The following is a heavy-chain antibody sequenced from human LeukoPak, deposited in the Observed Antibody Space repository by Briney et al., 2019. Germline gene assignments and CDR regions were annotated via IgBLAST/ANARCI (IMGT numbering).Heavy chain of an antibody. Sequence: SETLSLTCTVSGGSISSGGYYWSWIRQHPGKGLEWIGYIYYSGSTYYNPSLKSRLTISVDTSKNQFSLKLSSVSAADTAVYYCARPTVVAKYFDYWGQGTLVTVSS. J-gene: IGHJ4*02. CDR2: IYYSGST. D-gene: IGHD4-23*01. V-gene: IGHV4-31*03. CDR3: ARPTVVAKYFDY. CDR1: GGSISSGGYY.